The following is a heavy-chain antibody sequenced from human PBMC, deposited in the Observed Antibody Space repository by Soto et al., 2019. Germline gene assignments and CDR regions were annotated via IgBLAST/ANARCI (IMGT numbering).Heavy chain of an antibody. CDR1: GGSISSYY. J-gene: IGHJ4*02. CDR3: ARDGNRSGSYFDY. CDR2: IYYSGST. D-gene: IGHD1-26*01. Sequence: SETLSLTCTVSGGSISSYYWSWIRQPPGKGLEWIGYIYYSGSTNYNPSLKSRVTISVDTSKNQFSLKLSSVTAADTAVYYCARDGNRSGSYFDYWGQGTLVTVSS. V-gene: IGHV4-59*01.